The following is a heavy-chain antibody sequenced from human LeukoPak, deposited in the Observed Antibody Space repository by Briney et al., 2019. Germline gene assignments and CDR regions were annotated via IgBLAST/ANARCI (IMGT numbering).Heavy chain of an antibody. D-gene: IGHD1-26*01. CDR3: ARDAGGY. Sequence: PGGSLRLSCAASGFTFSSYEMNWVRQAPGKGLEWVSVIYSGGSTYYADSVKGRFTISRDNSKNTLYLQMNSLRAEDTAVYYCARDAGGYWGQGTLVTVSS. V-gene: IGHV3-66*01. J-gene: IGHJ4*02. CDR2: IYSGGST. CDR1: GFTFSSYE.